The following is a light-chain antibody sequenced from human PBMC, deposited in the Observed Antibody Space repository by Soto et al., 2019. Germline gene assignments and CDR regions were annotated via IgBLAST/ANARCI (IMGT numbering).Light chain of an antibody. V-gene: IGLV2-8*01. CDR2: EFN. CDR1: SSDIGHYNY. Sequence: QSVLTQPPSASGSPGQSVTISCTGTSSDIGHYNYVSWYQQHPGKAPKLVIYEFNKRPSGVPDRLSGSQSGNTASLTVSGLQAEDEADYFCSAYAGSNDFVVFGGGTKLTVL. J-gene: IGLJ2*01. CDR3: SAYAGSNDFVV.